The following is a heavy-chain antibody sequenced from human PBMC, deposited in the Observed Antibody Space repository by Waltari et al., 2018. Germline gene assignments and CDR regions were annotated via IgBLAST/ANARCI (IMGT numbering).Heavy chain of an antibody. CDR2: ISWNSGSI. V-gene: IGHV3-9*01. D-gene: IGHD3-10*01. CDR1: GFTFDDYA. J-gene: IGHJ6*02. Sequence: EVQLVESGGGLVQPGRSLRLSCAASGFTFDDYAMHWVRQAPGKGLEWVSGISWNSGSIGYADSVKGRLTISRDNAKNSLYLQMNSLRAEDTALYYCAKGRTSYYYYGMDVWGQGTTVTVSS. CDR3: AKGRTSYYYYGMDV.